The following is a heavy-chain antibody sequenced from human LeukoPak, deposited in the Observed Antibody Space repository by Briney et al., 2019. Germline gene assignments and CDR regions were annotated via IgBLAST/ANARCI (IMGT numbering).Heavy chain of an antibody. CDR1: GFTFGSYS. V-gene: IGHV3-48*01. Sequence: GGSLRLSCAASGFTFGSYSMNWVRQAPGKGLEWVSFISSLSGTREYADSVKGRFTISRDNSKNTLYLQMNSLRAEDTAVYYCATSCCGPSGTDYWGQGTLVTVSS. CDR2: ISSLSGTR. D-gene: IGHD2-2*01. J-gene: IGHJ4*02. CDR3: ATSCCGPSGTDY.